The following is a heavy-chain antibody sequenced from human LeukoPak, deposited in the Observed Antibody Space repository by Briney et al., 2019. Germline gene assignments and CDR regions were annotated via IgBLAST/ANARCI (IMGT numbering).Heavy chain of an antibody. CDR2: ISSSSSYI. J-gene: IGHJ4*02. CDR1: GFTFSSYS. Sequence: GGSLRLSCAASGFTFSSYSMNWVRQAPGKGLEWASSISSSSSYIYYADSVKGRFTISRDNAKNSLYLQMNSLRAEDTAVYYCARDTVAALFDYWGQGTLVTVSS. CDR3: ARDTVAALFDY. D-gene: IGHD4-23*01. V-gene: IGHV3-21*01.